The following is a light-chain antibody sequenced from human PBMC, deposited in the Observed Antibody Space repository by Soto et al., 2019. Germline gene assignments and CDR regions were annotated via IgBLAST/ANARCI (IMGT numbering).Light chain of an antibody. Sequence: QSVLTQPPSASGSPGQSVTISCTGTNSDVGGYNYVSWYQQHPGKAPKLMIFEVSKRPSGVPYRFSGSKSGDTASLTVSGLQAEDEADYYCSSYAGSNNYVFGAGTKVTVL. CDR1: NSDVGGYNY. J-gene: IGLJ1*01. CDR3: SSYAGSNNYV. V-gene: IGLV2-8*01. CDR2: EVS.